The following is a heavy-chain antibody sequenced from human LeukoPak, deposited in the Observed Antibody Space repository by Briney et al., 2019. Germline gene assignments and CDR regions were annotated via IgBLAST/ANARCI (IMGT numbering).Heavy chain of an antibody. J-gene: IGHJ3*02. CDR2: IYYSGST. CDR1: GGSISSHY. V-gene: IGHV4-59*11. CDR3: ARDWNDSSGYGGFEI. D-gene: IGHD3-22*01. Sequence: KPSETLSLTCTVSGGSISSHYWSWIRQPPGKGLEWIGYIYYSGSTNYNPSLKSRVAISVDTSKNQFSLKLRSVTAADTAVYYCARDWNDSSGYGGFEIWGQGTMVTVSS.